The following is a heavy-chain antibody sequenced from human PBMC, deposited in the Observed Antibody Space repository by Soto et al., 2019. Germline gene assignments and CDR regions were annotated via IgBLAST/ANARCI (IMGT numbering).Heavy chain of an antibody. CDR3: AKASTMVVITKAYYNGMDV. V-gene: IGHV3-30*18. CDR1: GFTFSNYG. CDR2: VSHNGNDE. Sequence: GGSLRLSCAASGFTFSNYGMHWFRQVPGKGLEWGAIVSHNGNDECYVNSMKGRFTISRDNSKNTVYLQMNNLRGDDTAVNYCAKASTMVVITKAYYNGMDVWGQGTTVTVSS. D-gene: IGHD2-21*01. J-gene: IGHJ6*02.